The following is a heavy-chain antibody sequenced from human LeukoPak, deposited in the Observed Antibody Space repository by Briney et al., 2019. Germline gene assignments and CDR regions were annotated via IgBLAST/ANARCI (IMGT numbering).Heavy chain of an antibody. CDR3: ARHIFYFNSASYSDF. D-gene: IGHD3-10*01. CDR2: MYYNGNT. V-gene: IGHV4-59*08. Sequence: MSSETLSLTCTVSGDSITTSYWSWIRQPPGKGLEWIGYMYYNGNTNSNPSLKSRVTMSVDTSKNQFSLTLTSVTAADTAVYYCARHIFYFNSASYSDFWGQGTLVTVSS. J-gene: IGHJ4*02. CDR1: GDSITTSY.